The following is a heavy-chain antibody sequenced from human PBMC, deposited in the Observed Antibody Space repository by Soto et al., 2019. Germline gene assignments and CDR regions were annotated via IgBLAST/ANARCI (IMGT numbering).Heavy chain of an antibody. CDR2: INTSGNT. V-gene: IGHV4-4*07. D-gene: IGHD1-7*01. J-gene: IGHJ4*02. Sequence: QVQLQESGPGLVRPLETLSLTCKVSGGSITSYRWSWIRQSAGKGLEWIGRINTSGNTHYNPSLKSRGTVSLDTSQTQFFLPVTSVTAADSDVYYCARESGDNWDYEAYWGQGTPVTVSS. CDR3: ARESGDNWDYEAY. CDR1: GGSITSYR.